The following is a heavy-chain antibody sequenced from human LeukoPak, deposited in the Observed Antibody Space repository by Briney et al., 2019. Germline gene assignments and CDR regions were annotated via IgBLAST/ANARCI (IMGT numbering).Heavy chain of an antibody. CDR3: ARAAATLDYYYYTDV. Sequence: GASVKVSCKASGYTFTGYYMHWVRQATGQGLEWMGWMNPNSGNTGYAQKFQGRVTITRNTSISTAYMELSSLRSEDTAVYYCARAAATLDYYYYTDVWGKGTTVTVSS. V-gene: IGHV1-8*03. J-gene: IGHJ6*03. CDR2: MNPNSGNT. CDR1: GYTFTGYY. D-gene: IGHD1-26*01.